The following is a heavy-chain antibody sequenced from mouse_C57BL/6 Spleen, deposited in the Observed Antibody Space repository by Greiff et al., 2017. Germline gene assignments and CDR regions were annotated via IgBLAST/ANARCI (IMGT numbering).Heavy chain of an antibody. Sequence: QVQLQQPGAELVRPGTSVKLSCKASGYTFTSYWMHWVKQRPGQGLEWIGVIDPSDSYTNYNQKFKGKATLTVDTSSSTAYMQLSSLTSEDSAVYYCARKLWDYYAMDYWGQGTSVTVSS. D-gene: IGHD1-1*02. J-gene: IGHJ4*01. CDR1: GYTFTSYW. CDR3: ARKLWDYYAMDY. V-gene: IGHV1-59*01. CDR2: IDPSDSYT.